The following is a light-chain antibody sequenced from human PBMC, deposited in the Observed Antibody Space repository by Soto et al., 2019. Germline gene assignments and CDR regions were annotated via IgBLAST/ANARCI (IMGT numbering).Light chain of an antibody. Sequence: DIQMTQSPSTLSASVGDRVTITCRASQSISSRLAWYQQKPGKAPKFLVYDASNLESGVPSRFSGSGSGTEFTLTISSLQPDDFATYYCQQYNSYQWTFGQGTKVDIK. CDR1: QSISSR. CDR2: DAS. J-gene: IGKJ1*01. V-gene: IGKV1-5*01. CDR3: QQYNSYQWT.